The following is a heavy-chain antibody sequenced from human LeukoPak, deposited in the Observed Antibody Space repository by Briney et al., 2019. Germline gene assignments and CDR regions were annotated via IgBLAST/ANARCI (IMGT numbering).Heavy chain of an antibody. CDR2: INTYNGNT. Sequence: AASVKVSCKTSGFSSLLYGLTWVRQAPGQGLEWMGWINTYNGNTNHAQKFRDRVSLTTDTSTNTAYLEVRGLRSNDTAVYFCAIPVKGAFFYYYMDVWGKGTTVTVSS. CDR3: AIPVKGAFFYYYMDV. J-gene: IGHJ6*03. V-gene: IGHV1-18*01. D-gene: IGHD2-2*01. CDR1: GFSSLLYG.